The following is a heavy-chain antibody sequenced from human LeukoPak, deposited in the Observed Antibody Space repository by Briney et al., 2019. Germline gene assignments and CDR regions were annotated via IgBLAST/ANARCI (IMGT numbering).Heavy chain of an antibody. CDR1: GFTFSNYG. CDR2: ISGSGGST. D-gene: IGHD2-2*01. J-gene: IGHJ4*02. Sequence: GGTLRLSCAASGFTFSNYGMSWVRQAPGKELEWVSAISGSGGSTYYADSVKGRFTISRDNSKNTLYLQMNSLRAEDTAVYYCAKDRTDIVVVPATINYNWGQGTLVTVSS. CDR3: AKDRTDIVVVPATINYN. V-gene: IGHV3-23*01.